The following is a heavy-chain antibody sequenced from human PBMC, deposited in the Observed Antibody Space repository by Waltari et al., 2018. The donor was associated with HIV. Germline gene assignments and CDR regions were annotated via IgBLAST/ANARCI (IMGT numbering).Heavy chain of an antibody. CDR2: IKQDGSET. CDR1: GFTYSHYR. D-gene: IGHD3-10*01. CDR3: ARDPGVIRFDY. Sequence: EVQLVESGGDLVQPGGYLRLSCVVSGFTYSHYRMSWVRQAPGGGLEWVANIKQDGSETYYVNSVRGRFTISRDNAKNSLYLQMNSLRAEDTAVYFCARDPGVIRFDYWGRGTLVTVSS. J-gene: IGHJ4*02. V-gene: IGHV3-7*01.